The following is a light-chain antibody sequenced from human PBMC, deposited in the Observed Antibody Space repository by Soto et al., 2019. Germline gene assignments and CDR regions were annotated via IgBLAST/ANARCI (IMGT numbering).Light chain of an antibody. Sequence: DIQMTQSPSTLSASVGDRVTITCRASQSISSWLAWYQQEPGKAPKPLIYDASSLESGVPSRFSGSGSGTEFTLTISSLQPDDFATYYCQQYISYSLWTFGQGTKVDI. CDR3: QQYISYSLWT. J-gene: IGKJ1*01. V-gene: IGKV1-5*01. CDR2: DAS. CDR1: QSISSW.